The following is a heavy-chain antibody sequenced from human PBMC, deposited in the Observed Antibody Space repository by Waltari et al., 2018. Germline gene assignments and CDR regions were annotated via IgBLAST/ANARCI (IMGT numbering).Heavy chain of an antibody. D-gene: IGHD3-16*01. J-gene: IGHJ5*02. V-gene: IGHV1-3*01. CDR2: INAGNGNT. CDR1: GYTFTSYA. CDR3: ARGSGRWGWFDP. Sequence: QVQLVQSGAEVKKPGASVKVSCKASGYTFTSYAMHWVRQAPGQRLEWMGWINAGNGNTKYSQKFQGRVTITRDTSASTAYMELSSLRSEDTAVYYCARGSGRWGWFDPWGQGTLVTVSS.